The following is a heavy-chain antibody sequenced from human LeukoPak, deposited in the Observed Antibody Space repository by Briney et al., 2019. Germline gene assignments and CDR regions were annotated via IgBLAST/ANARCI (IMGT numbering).Heavy chain of an antibody. Sequence: ASVKVSCKASGYTFTHYAVHWVRQAPGQRLEWMGWINVGNDYTESSQKFQDRLTITSDTTATTVYMELSSLRSEDTAVYYCARDDFSTYPGLNYFDYWGQEAWSPSPQ. D-gene: IGHD4-11*01. V-gene: IGHV1-3*01. CDR2: INVGNDYT. CDR3: ARDDFSTYPGLNYFDY. J-gene: IGHJ4*01. CDR1: GYTFTHYA.